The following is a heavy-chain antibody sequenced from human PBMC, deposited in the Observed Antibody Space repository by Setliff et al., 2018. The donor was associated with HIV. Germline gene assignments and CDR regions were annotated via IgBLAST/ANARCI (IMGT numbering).Heavy chain of an antibody. CDR3: ARGVPDYGDY. CDR2: IYHSGST. Sequence: SETLSLTCTVSGYSIRSGYYWGWIRQPPGKGLEWIGSIYHSGSTHNNPSLKRRVTISVDTSKNQVSLKLNSVTAADTAVYYCARGVPDYGDYWGQGTLVTVSS. CDR1: GYSIRSGYY. J-gene: IGHJ4*02. V-gene: IGHV4-38-2*02.